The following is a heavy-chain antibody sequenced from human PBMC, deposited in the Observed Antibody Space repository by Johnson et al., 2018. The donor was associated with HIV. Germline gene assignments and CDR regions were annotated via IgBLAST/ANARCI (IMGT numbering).Heavy chain of an antibody. Sequence: VQLVESGGGVVRPGGSLRFSCAASGFIFDDYGMNWVRQAPGKGLEWVSGINWNGGSTGYADSVKGRVTISRDDARNTLFLHMNSLRAEDPAVYYCAKARGTGPRGSSVLDIGGKGTMVTVS. CDR2: INWNGGST. CDR1: GFIFDDYG. J-gene: IGHJ3*02. D-gene: IGHD1-1*01. V-gene: IGHV3-20*04. CDR3: AKARGTGPRGSSVLDI.